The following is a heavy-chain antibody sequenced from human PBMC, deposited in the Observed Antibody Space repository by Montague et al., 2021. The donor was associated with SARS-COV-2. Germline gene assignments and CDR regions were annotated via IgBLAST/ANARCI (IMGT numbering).Heavy chain of an antibody. Sequence: SETLSLTCVVSGDSISTDNWWTWVRQPPGKGLEWIGSIYYSGSTYYNPSLKSRVTISVDTSKNQFSLKLSSVTAADTAVYYCAREALGGGIDHWGQGTLVTVSS. CDR2: IYYSGST. CDR1: GDSISTDNW. J-gene: IGHJ4*02. V-gene: IGHV4-4*02. D-gene: IGHD3-16*01. CDR3: AREALGGGIDH.